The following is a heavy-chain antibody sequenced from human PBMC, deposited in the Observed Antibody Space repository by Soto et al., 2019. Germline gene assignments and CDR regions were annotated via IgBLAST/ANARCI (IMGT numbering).Heavy chain of an antibody. CDR1: GGSVSSGSYY. CDR3: AREPMSAYYQDH. Sequence: QVQLQESGPGLVKPSQTLSLTCTVSGGSVSSGSYYWSWIRQHPGRGLEWIGYIYETGNTYYNPSLKSRLAISVDTSKNQFALKLTSVTAADTAVYYCAREPMSAYYQDHWGQGTLVTVSS. V-gene: IGHV4-31*03. CDR2: IYETGNT. D-gene: IGHD3-3*01. J-gene: IGHJ4*02.